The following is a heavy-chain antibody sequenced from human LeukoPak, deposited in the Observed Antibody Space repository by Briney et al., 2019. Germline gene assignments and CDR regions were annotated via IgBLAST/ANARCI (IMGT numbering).Heavy chain of an antibody. CDR3: AVHIVVVSPRDY. CDR2: ISYDGSNK. J-gene: IGHJ4*02. Sequence: GGSLRLSCAASGFTFSSYGMHWVRQAPGKGLEWVAVISYDGSNKYYADSVKGRFTISRDNSKNTLYLQMNSLRAEDTAVYYCAVHIVVVSPRDYWGQGTLVTVSS. CDR1: GFTFSSYG. V-gene: IGHV3-30*03. D-gene: IGHD2-21*01.